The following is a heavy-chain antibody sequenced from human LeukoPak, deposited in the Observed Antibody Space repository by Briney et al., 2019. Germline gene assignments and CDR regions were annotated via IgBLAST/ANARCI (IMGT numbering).Heavy chain of an antibody. D-gene: IGHD6-13*01. V-gene: IGHV1-2*02. J-gene: IGHJ4*02. Sequence: ASVKVSCKASGYTFTGYYMHWVRQAPGQGLEWMGWINPNSGGTNYAQKFQGRVTMTRDTSISTAYMELSRLRSDDTAVYYCARASSPYSSSGYYFDYWGQGTLVTVSS. CDR2: INPNSGGT. CDR3: ARASSPYSSSGYYFDY. CDR1: GYTFTGYY.